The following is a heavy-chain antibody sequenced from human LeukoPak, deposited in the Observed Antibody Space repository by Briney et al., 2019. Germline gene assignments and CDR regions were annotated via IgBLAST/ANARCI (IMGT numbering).Heavy chain of an antibody. CDR3: ARHIAGTVTSGFDI. CDR1: GYTFTSYG. Sequence: ASVKVSCKASGYTFTSYGISWVRQAPGQGLEWMGWINTYKGNTQYAQRLQGRVTTTTDTSTNTAYMELGSLRSDDTAVYYCARHIAGTVTSGFDIWGQGTMVTVSS. CDR2: INTYKGNT. V-gene: IGHV1-18*01. D-gene: IGHD4-17*01. J-gene: IGHJ3*02.